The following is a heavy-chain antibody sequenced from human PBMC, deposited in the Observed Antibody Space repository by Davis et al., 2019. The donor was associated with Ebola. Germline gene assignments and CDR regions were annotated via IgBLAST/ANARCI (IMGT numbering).Heavy chain of an antibody. CDR1: GYTFTSYD. Sequence: AASVKVSCKASGYTFTSYDINWVRQATGQGLEWMGWMNPNSGNTGYAQNFQGRVTITRDTPTSTAYMDLSSLRTEDTAVYYCAREHDSWSGYAFDYWGQGSLVTVSA. D-gene: IGHD3-3*01. J-gene: IGHJ4*02. CDR2: MNPNSGNT. CDR3: AREHDSWSGYAFDY. V-gene: IGHV1-8*01.